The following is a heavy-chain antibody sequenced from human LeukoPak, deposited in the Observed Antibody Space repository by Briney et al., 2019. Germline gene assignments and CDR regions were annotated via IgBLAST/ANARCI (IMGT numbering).Heavy chain of an antibody. CDR3: ASTPDYYDSSGYSDY. V-gene: IGHV4-30-4*08. CDR1: GGSISSGDYY. J-gene: IGHJ4*02. CDR2: IYYSGST. Sequence: SQTLSLTCTVSGGSISSGDYYWSCIRQPPGKGLEWIGYIYYSGSTYYNPSLKSRVTISVDTSKNQFSLKLSSVTAADTTVCYCASTPDYYDSSGYSDYWGQGTLVTVSS. D-gene: IGHD3-22*01.